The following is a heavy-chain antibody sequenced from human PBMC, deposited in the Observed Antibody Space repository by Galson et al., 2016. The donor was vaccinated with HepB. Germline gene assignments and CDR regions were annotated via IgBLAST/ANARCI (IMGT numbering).Heavy chain of an antibody. J-gene: IGHJ4*02. CDR3: ARDSRTNYYDSSGFESFPRGLSDY. CDR2: ISSSSTYI. D-gene: IGHD3-22*01. CDR1: GFTFSSYS. V-gene: IGHV3-21*01. Sequence: SLRLSCAASGFTFSSYSMNWVRQTPGRGLEWVSSISSSSTYIYYADSVRGRFTISRDNSKNSLYLQMNSLRAEDTAVYYCARDSRTNYYDSSGFESFPRGLSDYWGQGILVTVSS.